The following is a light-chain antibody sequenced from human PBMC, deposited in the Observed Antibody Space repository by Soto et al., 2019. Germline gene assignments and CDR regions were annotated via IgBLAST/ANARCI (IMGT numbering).Light chain of an antibody. CDR3: QSYDTRLGDWV. CDR2: SNY. V-gene: IGLV1-40*01. J-gene: IGLJ3*02. CDR1: DSNIGAGYD. Sequence: QSVLTQPPSVSGAPGQTVTISCSGRDSNIGAGYDLHWYQQVPGTAPKLLIHSNYLRASGVPDRFSASKSVTSASLAIVGLQADDEADYYCQSYDTRLGDWVFGGGTKLTVL.